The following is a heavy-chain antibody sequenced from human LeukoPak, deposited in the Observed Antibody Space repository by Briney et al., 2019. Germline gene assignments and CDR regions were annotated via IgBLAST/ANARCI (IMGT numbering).Heavy chain of an antibody. V-gene: IGHV1-18*01. D-gene: IGHD1-26*01. CDR1: GYTFTSYG. CDR3: ARAAPSSSWGTGGALDY. Sequence: ASVTVSCKASGYTFTSYGISWVRQAPGQGLEWMGWISAYNGNTNYAQKLQGRVTMTTDTSTSTAYMELRSLRSDDTAVYYCARAAPSSSWGTGGALDYWGQGTLVTVSS. J-gene: IGHJ4*02. CDR2: ISAYNGNT.